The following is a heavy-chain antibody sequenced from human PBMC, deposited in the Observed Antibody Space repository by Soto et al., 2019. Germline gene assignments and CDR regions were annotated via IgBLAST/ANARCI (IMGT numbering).Heavy chain of an antibody. CDR2: IKQDGSEK. J-gene: IGHJ4*02. CDR3: AKDPLAVAGLDY. D-gene: IGHD6-19*01. Sequence: LRLSCAASGFTFSSYWMSWVRQAPGKGLEWVANIKQDGSEKYYVDSVKGRFTISRDNAKNTLYLQMNSLRAEDTAVYFCAKDPLAVAGLDYWGQGTLVTVSS. V-gene: IGHV3-7*03. CDR1: GFTFSSYW.